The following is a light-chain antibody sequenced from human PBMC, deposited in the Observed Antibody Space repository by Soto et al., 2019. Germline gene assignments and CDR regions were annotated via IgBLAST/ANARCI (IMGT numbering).Light chain of an antibody. CDR1: SSDIGTYNY. CDR3: SSYTSSNSYV. Sequence: QSALTQPASVSGSPGQSITISCTGTSSDIGTYNYVSWYQLHPGKAPKLMIYGDTNRPSGVSNRFSGSKSGNTASLTISGLQVEDETDYYCSSYTSSNSYVFGTGTKLTVL. V-gene: IGLV2-14*03. CDR2: GDT. J-gene: IGLJ1*01.